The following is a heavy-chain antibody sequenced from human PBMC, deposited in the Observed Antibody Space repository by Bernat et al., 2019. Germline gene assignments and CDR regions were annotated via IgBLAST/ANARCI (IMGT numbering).Heavy chain of an antibody. CDR3: AREDIVLMVYAHDYYGMDV. J-gene: IGHJ6*02. CDR1: GYTFTSYY. CDR2: INPSGGST. Sequence: QVQLVQSGAELKKPGASVKVSCKASGYTFTSYYMHWVRQAPGQGLEWMGIINPSGGSTSYAQKFQGRVTMTRDTSTSTVYMELSSLRSEDTAVYYCAREDIVLMVYAHDYYGMDVWGQGTTVTVSS. V-gene: IGHV1-46*01. D-gene: IGHD2-8*01.